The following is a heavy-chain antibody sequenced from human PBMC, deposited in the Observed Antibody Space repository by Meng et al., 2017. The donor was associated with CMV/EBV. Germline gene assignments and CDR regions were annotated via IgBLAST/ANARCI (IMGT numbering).Heavy chain of an antibody. CDR2: INSDGSST. V-gene: IGHV3-74*01. J-gene: IGHJ5*02. CDR1: GFTFSSYW. CDR3: ARTGVFSRGKVVWFDP. D-gene: IGHD1-14*01. Sequence: GESLKISCAASGFTFSSYWMHWVRQAPGKGLVWVSRINSDGSSTSYADSVKGRFTISRDNAKNTLYLQMNSLRAEDTAVYYCARTGVFSRGKVVWFDPWGQETLVTVSS.